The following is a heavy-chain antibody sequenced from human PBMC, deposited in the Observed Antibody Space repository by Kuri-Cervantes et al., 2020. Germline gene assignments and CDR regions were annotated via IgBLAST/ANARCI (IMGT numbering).Heavy chain of an antibody. CDR1: GFTVSSNY. CDR2: IWYDGSNK. D-gene: IGHD6-13*01. CDR3: ARHSSRWGMDV. Sequence: GESLKISCAASGFTVSSNYMSWVRQAPGKGLEWVAVIWYDGSNKYYADSVKGRFTISRDNSKNTLYLQMNSLRAEDTAVYYCARHSSRWGMDVWGQGTTVTVSS. V-gene: IGHV3-33*08. J-gene: IGHJ6*02.